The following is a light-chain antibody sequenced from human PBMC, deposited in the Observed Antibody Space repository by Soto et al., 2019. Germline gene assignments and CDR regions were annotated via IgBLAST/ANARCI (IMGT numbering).Light chain of an antibody. CDR2: DDS. CDR3: QVWDSSSDHPV. J-gene: IGLJ1*01. V-gene: IGLV3-21*02. Sequence: SYELTQPPSVSVAPGQTARITCGGNNIGSESVHWYQQKPGQAPVLVVYDDSDRPSGIPERFSGSNSGNTATLTISRVEAGDEADYYCQVWDSSSDHPVFGTGTKGTVL. CDR1: NIGSES.